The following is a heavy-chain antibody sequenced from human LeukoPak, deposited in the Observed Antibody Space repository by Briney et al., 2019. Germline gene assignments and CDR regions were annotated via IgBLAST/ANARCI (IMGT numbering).Heavy chain of an antibody. CDR1: GDSISSANYY. V-gene: IGHV4-31*03. D-gene: IGHD6-13*01. CDR2: NYYTGSA. CDR3: AREVIRAGGTDAFDI. Sequence: PSETLSLTCTVSGDSISSANYYWSWIRQHPEKGLEWIGYNYYTGSAHYNPSLDSRVTLSVDTSKNQFSLTLISMTAADTAVYYCAREVIRAGGTDAFDIWGQGTMVTVSS. J-gene: IGHJ3*02.